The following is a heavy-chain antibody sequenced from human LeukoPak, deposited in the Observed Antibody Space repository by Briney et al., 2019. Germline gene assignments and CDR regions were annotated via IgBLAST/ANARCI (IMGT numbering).Heavy chain of an antibody. D-gene: IGHD6-19*01. J-gene: IGHJ4*02. CDR1: GGSISSYY. CDR3: ARDRVAVAGSFDY. V-gene: IGHV4-59*12. Sequence: SETLSLTCTVSGGSISSYYWSWIRQPPGKGLEWIGYIYYSGSTNYNPSLKSRVTISVDTSKNQFSLKLSSVTAADTAVYYCARDRVAVAGSFDYWGQGTLVTVSS. CDR2: IYYSGST.